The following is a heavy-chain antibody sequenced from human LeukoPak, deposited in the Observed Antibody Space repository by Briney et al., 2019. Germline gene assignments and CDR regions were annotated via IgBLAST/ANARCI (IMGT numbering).Heavy chain of an antibody. V-gene: IGHV4-59*01. CDR2: IDYSGAT. Sequence: KPSETPSLTCTVSGGSISTYYWSWIRQPPGKGLEWIGYIDYSGATNYNPSLKSRVTMSVDTSKHQFSLKLSSVTAADTAVYYCARVGSYCFEYWGQGTLVTVSS. D-gene: IGHD3-10*01. CDR1: GGSISTYY. J-gene: IGHJ4*02. CDR3: ARVGSYCFEY.